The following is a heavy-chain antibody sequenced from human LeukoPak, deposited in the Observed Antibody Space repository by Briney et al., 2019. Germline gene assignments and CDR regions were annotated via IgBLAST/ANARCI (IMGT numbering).Heavy chain of an antibody. CDR3: ARARSSYGYGDAFDI. J-gene: IGHJ3*02. D-gene: IGHD5-18*01. CDR2: ISYDGSSK. V-gene: IGHV3-30*03. CDR1: GFTFSTYS. Sequence: GGSLRLSCAASGFTFSTYSMNWVRQAPGKGLEWVAVISYDGSSKYYADSVKGRFTISRDNSKNTLYLQMNSLRAEDTAVYYCARARSSYGYGDAFDIWGQGTMVTVSS.